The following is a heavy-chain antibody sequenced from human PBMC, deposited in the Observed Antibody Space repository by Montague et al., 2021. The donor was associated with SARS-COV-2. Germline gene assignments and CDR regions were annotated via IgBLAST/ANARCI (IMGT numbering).Heavy chain of an antibody. CDR2: IYYSGST. Sequence: SETLSLTCTVSGGSISSYYWSWIRQPPGKGLEWIGYIYYSGSTNYNPSLKSRVTISVDTSKNQFSLKLSSVTAADTAVYYCARAGLGGAYYYYMDVWGKGTTVTVSS. CDR1: GGSISSYY. V-gene: IGHV4-59*01. D-gene: IGHD3-16*01. J-gene: IGHJ6*03. CDR3: ARAGLGGAYYYYMDV.